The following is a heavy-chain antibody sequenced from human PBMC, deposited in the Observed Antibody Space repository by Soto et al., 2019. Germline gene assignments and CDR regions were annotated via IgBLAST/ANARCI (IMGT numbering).Heavy chain of an antibody. D-gene: IGHD2-15*01. J-gene: IGHJ6*02. CDR3: APERELLVVAENPLHYSRMDA. V-gene: IGHV3-7*03. CDR1: GFTFSSFW. Sequence: GGSLRLSCAASGFTFSSFWMAWVRQAPGKGLEWVANINQDGSEKYYVDSMKGRFTISRDNAKNSLYLEMNSLRAEDPAVYYCAPERELLVVAENPLHYSRMDAWGQGTPVTVYS. CDR2: INQDGSEK.